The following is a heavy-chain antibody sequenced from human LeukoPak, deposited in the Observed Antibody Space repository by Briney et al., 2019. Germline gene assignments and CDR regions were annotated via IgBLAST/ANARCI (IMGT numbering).Heavy chain of an antibody. CDR3: AKDLIAGADINYYYGMDV. V-gene: IGHV3-30*18. CDR2: ISFDGSNE. D-gene: IGHD6-19*01. J-gene: IGHJ6*02. Sequence: QTGGSLRLSCAASEFTFSSYGMHWVRQAPGKGLEWVAVISFDGSNEYYADSVKGRLTISRDNSKNTLFLQMNSLRAEDTAVYYCAKDLIAGADINYYYGMDVWGQGTTDTVSS. CDR1: EFTFSSYG.